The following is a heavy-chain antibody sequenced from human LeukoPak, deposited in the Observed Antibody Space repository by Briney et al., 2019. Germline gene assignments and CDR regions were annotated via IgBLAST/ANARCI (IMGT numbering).Heavy chain of an antibody. CDR2: IRYSGST. CDR3: LRSHGAY. Sequence: PSETLSLTCTVSGGSISSSSYYWGWIRQPPGRGLELIGNIRYSGSTCYNPSLKSRVTISVDTSKNQFSLKLSSVTSADTAAYYCLRSHGAYWGQGTLVTVSS. D-gene: IGHD3-10*01. V-gene: IGHV4-39*01. CDR1: GGSISSSSYY. J-gene: IGHJ4*02.